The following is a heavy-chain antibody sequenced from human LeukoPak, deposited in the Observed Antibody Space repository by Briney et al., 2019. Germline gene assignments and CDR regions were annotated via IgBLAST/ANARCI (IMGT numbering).Heavy chain of an antibody. V-gene: IGHV4-30-4*01. D-gene: IGHD2-15*01. CDR3: ARDCSGGSCYGAFDI. CDR1: GASIRSGDYH. CDR2: IYDSGST. Sequence: SQTLSLTCTVSGASIRSGDYHWSWIRQPPGKGLEWIGYIYDSGSTYYNPSLKSRITISVDTSENRFSLKLSSVTATDTAVYYCARDCSGGSCYGAFDIWGQGTMVTVSS. J-gene: IGHJ3*02.